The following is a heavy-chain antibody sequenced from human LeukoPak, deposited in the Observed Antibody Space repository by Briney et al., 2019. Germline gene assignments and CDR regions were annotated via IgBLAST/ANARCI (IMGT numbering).Heavy chain of an antibody. CDR1: GFTFSSYA. CDR2: ISYDGSNK. Sequence: GGSLRLSCAASGFTFSSYAMHWVRQAPGKGLEWVAVISYDGSNKYYADSVKGRFTISRDNSKNTLYLQMSSLTAADTAVYYCAKDFDKSGGTCFDYWGQGALVTVSS. CDR3: AKDFDKSGGTCFDY. J-gene: IGHJ4*02. D-gene: IGHD6-13*01. V-gene: IGHV3-30*04.